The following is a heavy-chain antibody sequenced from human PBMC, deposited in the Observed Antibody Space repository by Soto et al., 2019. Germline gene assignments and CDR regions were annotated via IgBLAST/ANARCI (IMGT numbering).Heavy chain of an antibody. CDR1: GGSFSGYY. CDR3: ARGWGDIVVVPAATFDY. Sequence: TLSLTCAVYGGSFSGYYWSWIRQPPGKGLEWIGEINHSGSTNYNPSLKSRVTISVDTSKNQFSLKLSSVTAADTAVYYCARGWGDIVVVPAATFDYWGQGTLVTVSS. D-gene: IGHD2-2*01. V-gene: IGHV4-34*01. CDR2: INHSGST. J-gene: IGHJ4*02.